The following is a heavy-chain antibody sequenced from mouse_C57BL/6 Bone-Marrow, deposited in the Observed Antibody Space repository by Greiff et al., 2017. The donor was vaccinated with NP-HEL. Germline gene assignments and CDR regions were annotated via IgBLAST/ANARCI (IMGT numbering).Heavy chain of an antibody. CDR3: ARLLNWAWFAY. V-gene: IGHV5-17*01. Sequence: EVKVVESGGGLVKPGGSLKLSCAASGFTFSDYGMHWVRQAPEKGLEWVAYISSGSSTIYYADTVKGRFTISRDNAKNTLFLQMTSLRSEDTAMYYCARLLNWAWFAYWGQGTLVTVSA. J-gene: IGHJ3*01. CDR2: ISSGSSTI. D-gene: IGHD4-1*01. CDR1: GFTFSDYG.